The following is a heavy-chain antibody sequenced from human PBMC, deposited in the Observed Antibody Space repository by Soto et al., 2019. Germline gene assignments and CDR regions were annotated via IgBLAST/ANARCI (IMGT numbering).Heavy chain of an antibody. J-gene: IGHJ3*02. CDR1: GGSISSGGYY. V-gene: IGHV4-31*01. CDR2: IYYSGST. D-gene: IGHD1-1*01. Sequence: QVQLQESGPGLVKPSQTLSLTCTVSGGSISSGGYYWSWIRQHPGKGLEWIGYIYYSGSTCYNPSLKSLVTISVDTSKNHISLKLSSVTAAATAVYYCASDKIQLGHAFDIWGQGTMVTVSS. CDR3: ASDKIQLGHAFDI.